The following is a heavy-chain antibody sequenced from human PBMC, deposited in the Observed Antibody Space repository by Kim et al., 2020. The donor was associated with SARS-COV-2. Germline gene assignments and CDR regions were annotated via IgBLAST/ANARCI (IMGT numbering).Heavy chain of an antibody. CDR2: INNGGNT. CDR3: AKDHPSNGWPAFDS. Sequence: GGSLRLSCVASGFTFTSRAMSWVRQSAVKGLEWVASINNGGNTYYANSVKGRFTISRDITKDTLYLQMNSLRADDTALYYCAKDHPSNGWPAFDSWGQGTLLTVSS. D-gene: IGHD6-19*01. CDR1: GFTFTSRA. J-gene: IGHJ4*02. V-gene: IGHV3-23*01.